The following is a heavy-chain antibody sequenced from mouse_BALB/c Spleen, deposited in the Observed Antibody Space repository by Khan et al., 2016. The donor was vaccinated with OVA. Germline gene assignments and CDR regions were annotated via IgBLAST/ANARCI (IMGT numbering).Heavy chain of an antibody. Sequence: EVQLQQSGPELVKPGTSVKMSCKASGYRFTSYIIHWVKQKPGQGLEWIGYINPYNGATKYNEKFKGKATLTSDKSSNTAYMELSSLPSEDSAVYYCARGNWQSYYFDYWGQGTTLTVSS. V-gene: IGHV1S136*01. CDR3: ARGNWQSYYFDY. D-gene: IGHD4-1*01. J-gene: IGHJ2*01. CDR1: GYRFTSYI. CDR2: INPYNGAT.